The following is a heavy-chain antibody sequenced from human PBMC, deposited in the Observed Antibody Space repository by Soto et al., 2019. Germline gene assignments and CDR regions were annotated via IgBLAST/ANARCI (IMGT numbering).Heavy chain of an antibody. D-gene: IGHD6-19*01. J-gene: IGHJ2*01. CDR2: IHYVGST. CDR1: NGSISSRYY. CDR3: ARTAVATHWYFDL. V-gene: IGHV4-39*01. Sequence: LQLQESGPGLVKPSETLSLTCTVSNGSISSRYYWGWLRQTPGKGLEWIASIHYVGSTYYSPSLESRVTISVDPSNNQFSLRLNSVTAADTAVYYCARTAVATHWYFDLWGRGTLVT.